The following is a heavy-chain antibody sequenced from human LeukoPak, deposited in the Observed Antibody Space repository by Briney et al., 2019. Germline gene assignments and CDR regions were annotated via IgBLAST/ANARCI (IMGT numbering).Heavy chain of an antibody. CDR3: ARGVAAAGQGAFDI. Sequence: SETLSLTCTVSGGSISSYYWSWIRQPAGKGLEWIGRIYTSGSTNYNPSLKSRVTISVDTSKNQFSLKLSSVTAADTAVYYCARGVAAAGQGAFDIWGQGTMVTVSS. CDR1: GGSISSYY. J-gene: IGHJ3*02. V-gene: IGHV4-4*07. CDR2: IYTSGST. D-gene: IGHD6-13*01.